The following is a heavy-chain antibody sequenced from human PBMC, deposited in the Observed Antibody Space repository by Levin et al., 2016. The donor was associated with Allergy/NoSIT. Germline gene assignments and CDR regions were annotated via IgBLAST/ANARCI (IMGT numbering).Heavy chain of an antibody. CDR2: INAGHDGT. V-gene: IGHV1-3*01. CDR1: GYPFTTYA. D-gene: IGHD2-2*01. J-gene: IGHJ4*02. Sequence: ASVKVSCKASGYPFTTYAIHWVRQAPGQRLEWMGWINAGHDGTKYSERFQGRVTITKDTSASTAYMELSSLTSEDTAVYFCARQVPGANVFDYWGQGTLVTVSS. CDR3: ARQVPGANVFDY.